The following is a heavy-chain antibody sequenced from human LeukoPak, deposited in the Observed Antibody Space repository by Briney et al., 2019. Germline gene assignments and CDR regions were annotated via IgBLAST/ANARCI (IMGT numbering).Heavy chain of an antibody. V-gene: IGHV4-31*03. Sequence: SQTLSLTCTVSGGSISSGGYYWSWIRQHPGKGLEWIGYIYYSGSTYYNPSLKSRVTISVDTSKNQFSLKPTSVTAADTAVYYCARLDAGAESGYYYMDVWGKGTTVTVSS. CDR2: IYYSGST. J-gene: IGHJ6*03. CDR1: GGSISSGGYY. D-gene: IGHD1-26*01. CDR3: ARLDAGAESGYYYMDV.